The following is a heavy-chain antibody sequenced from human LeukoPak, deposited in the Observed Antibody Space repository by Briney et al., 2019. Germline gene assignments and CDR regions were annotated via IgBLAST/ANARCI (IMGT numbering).Heavy chain of an antibody. CDR2: ISSSGSTI. D-gene: IGHD6-19*01. CDR1: GFTFSSYE. CDR3: ARSPGYSSGWYDY. V-gene: IGHV3-48*03. Sequence: GGSLRLSCAASGFTFSSYEMNWVRQAPGKGLEWVSYISSSGSTIYFADSVKGRFTISRGNAKNSLYLQMNSLRAEDTAVYYCARSPGYSSGWYDYWGQGTLVTVSS. J-gene: IGHJ4*02.